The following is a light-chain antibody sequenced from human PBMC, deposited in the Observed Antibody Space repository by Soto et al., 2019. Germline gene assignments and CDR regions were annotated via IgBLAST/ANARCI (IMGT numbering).Light chain of an antibody. Sequence: IPMTQSPATLSVSPGERATLSCRASQTILSNVAWYQQRPGQAPRLLIYRASARATGIPARFSGSGSGTEFTLTIGSLQSEDSAVYYCQQYQNLWTFGQGTKVEIK. V-gene: IGKV3-15*01. CDR1: QTILSN. CDR3: QQYQNLWT. J-gene: IGKJ1*01. CDR2: RAS.